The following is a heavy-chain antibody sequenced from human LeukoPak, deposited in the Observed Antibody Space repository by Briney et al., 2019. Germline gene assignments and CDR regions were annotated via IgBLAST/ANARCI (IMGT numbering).Heavy chain of an antibody. V-gene: IGHV1-2*02. CDR2: INPNSGGT. CDR3: ARVTMVRGAVSVGAFDI. CDR1: GYTFTGYY. J-gene: IGHJ3*02. Sequence: ASVKVSCKASGYTFTGYYMHWVRQAPGQGLEWMGWINPNSGGTNYAQKFQGRVTMTRDTSSSTAYMELSRLRSDDTAVYYCARVTMVRGAVSVGAFDIWGQGTMVTVSS. D-gene: IGHD3-10*01.